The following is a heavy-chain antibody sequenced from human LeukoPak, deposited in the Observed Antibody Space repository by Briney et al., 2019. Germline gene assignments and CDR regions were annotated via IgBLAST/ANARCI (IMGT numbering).Heavy chain of an antibody. V-gene: IGHV4-59*08. CDR3: TRHEHKAVAGNN. J-gene: IGHJ4*02. CDR2: IYYSGST. D-gene: IGHD6-19*01. Sequence: SETLSLTCTISGGSISSYYWSWIRQPPGKGLEWIGYIYYSGSTNHNPSLKSRVTISVDTSKNQVSLKLSSVTAADTAVYYCTRHEHKAVAGNNWGQGILVAVSS. CDR1: GGSISSYY.